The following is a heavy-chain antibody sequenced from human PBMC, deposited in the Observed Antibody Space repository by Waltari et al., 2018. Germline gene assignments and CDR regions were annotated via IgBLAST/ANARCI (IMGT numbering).Heavy chain of an antibody. CDR1: GGSISDTIYY. D-gene: IGHD3-10*01. Sequence: QLQLQESGPRLVKPSETLSLTCAVSGGSISDTIYYWGWIRQPPGKGLEWIGSIYYNGTTNYNSSLTSRVAISKNTSENQWSCTLATVTAADTAVYYCVGPYGGYIGSWFDPWGQGTLVTVSS. CDR3: VGPYGGYIGSWFDP. CDR2: IYYNGTT. V-gene: IGHV4-39*07. J-gene: IGHJ5*02.